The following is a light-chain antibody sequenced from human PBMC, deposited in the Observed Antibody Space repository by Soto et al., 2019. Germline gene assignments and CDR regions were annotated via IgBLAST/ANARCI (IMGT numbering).Light chain of an antibody. V-gene: IGKV3-11*01. J-gene: IGKJ4*01. CDR2: DAS. CDR1: QSVSSY. CDR3: QQRSNWQRLT. Sequence: EIVLTQSPATLSLSPGERATLSCRASQSVSSYLAWYQQKPGKAPRLLIYDASNRATGIPARFSGSGSGTDFTLTISSLEPEDFAVYYCQQRSNWQRLTFGGGTKVEIK.